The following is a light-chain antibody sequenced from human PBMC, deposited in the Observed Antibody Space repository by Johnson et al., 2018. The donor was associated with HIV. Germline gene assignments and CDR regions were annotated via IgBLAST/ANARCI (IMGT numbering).Light chain of an antibody. CDR2: ENH. CDR1: SSNIGNNY. CDR3: GTWDTSLSASYV. Sequence: QPVLTQPPSVSAAPGQRVTISCSGSSSNIGNNYVYWYQQLPGTAPRLLVYENHRRPSGIPDRFSGSKSGTSATLDITGLQTGDEADYYCGTWDTSLSASYVFGTGTKVTVL. V-gene: IGLV1-51*02. J-gene: IGLJ1*01.